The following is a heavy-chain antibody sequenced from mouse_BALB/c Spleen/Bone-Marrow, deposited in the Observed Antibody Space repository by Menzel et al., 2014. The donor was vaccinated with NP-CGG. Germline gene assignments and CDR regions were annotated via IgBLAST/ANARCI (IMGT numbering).Heavy chain of an antibody. Sequence: EVQVVESGGGLVQPRGSLKLSCAASGFTFNTYAMNWVRQAPGKGLEWVARIRSKSNNYATYYADSVKDRFTISRDDSQSMLYLQMNNLKTEDTAMYYCVRHRGDYWGQGTTLTVSS. V-gene: IGHV10-1*02. CDR2: IRSKSNNYAT. J-gene: IGHJ2*01. D-gene: IGHD2-14*01. CDR1: GFTFNTYA. CDR3: VRHRGDY.